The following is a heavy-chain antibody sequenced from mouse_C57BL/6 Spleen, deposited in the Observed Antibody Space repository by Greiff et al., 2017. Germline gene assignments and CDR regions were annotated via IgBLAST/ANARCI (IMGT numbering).Heavy chain of an antibody. V-gene: IGHV5-9-1*02. Sequence: EVKLVESGAGLVKPGGSLKLSCAASGFTFSSYAMSWVRQTPEKRLEWVAYISSGGDYIYYADTVKGRFTISRDNARNTLYLQMSSLKSEDTAMYYCTRDRNGNYFDYWGQGTTLTVSS. CDR1: GFTFSSYA. CDR3: TRDRNGNYFDY. J-gene: IGHJ2*01. D-gene: IGHD2-1*01. CDR2: ISSGGDYI.